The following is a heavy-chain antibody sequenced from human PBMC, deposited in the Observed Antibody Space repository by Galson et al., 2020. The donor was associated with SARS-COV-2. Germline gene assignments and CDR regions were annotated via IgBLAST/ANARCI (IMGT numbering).Heavy chain of an antibody. CDR2: IYYSGST. CDR1: GGSISSYY. J-gene: IGHJ3*02. Sequence: SETLSLTCTVSGGSISSYYWSWIRQPPGKGLEWIGYIYYSGSTNYNPSLKSRVTISVDTSKNQFSLKLSSVTAADTAVYYCARGWRGVGARPFDIWGQGTMVTVSS. D-gene: IGHD1-26*01. CDR3: ARGWRGVGARPFDI. V-gene: IGHV4-59*12.